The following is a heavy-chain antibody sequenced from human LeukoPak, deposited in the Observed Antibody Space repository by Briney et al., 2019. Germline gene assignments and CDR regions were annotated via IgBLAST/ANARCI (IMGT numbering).Heavy chain of an antibody. CDR1: GGTFSSYA. CDR2: IIPIFGTA. V-gene: IGHV1-69*01. D-gene: IGHD3-10*01. Sequence: ASVKVSCKASGGTFSSYAISWVRQAPGQGLEWMGGIIPIFGTANYAQKFQGRVTITADESTSTAYMELSSLRSEDTAVYYCARGKGSGSSDFDYWAREPWSPSPQ. CDR3: ARGKGSGSSDFDY. J-gene: IGHJ4*02.